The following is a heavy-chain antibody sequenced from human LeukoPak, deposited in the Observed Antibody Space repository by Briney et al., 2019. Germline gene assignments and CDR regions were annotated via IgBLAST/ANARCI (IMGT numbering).Heavy chain of an antibody. CDR3: ARGGLSLMGY. Sequence: GGSLRLSCAASGFTLSNFWMHWVRQAPGKGLVWVALIYGDGSFTRYADSVKGRFTISRDNARNSLYLQMNSLRAEDTAVYFRARGGLSLMGYWGQGTRVTVSS. CDR2: IYGDGSFT. J-gene: IGHJ4*02. V-gene: IGHV3-74*01. CDR1: GFTLSNFW. D-gene: IGHD3-16*01.